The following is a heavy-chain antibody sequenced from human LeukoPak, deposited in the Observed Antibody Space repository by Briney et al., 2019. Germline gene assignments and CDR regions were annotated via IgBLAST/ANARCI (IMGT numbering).Heavy chain of an antibody. D-gene: IGHD5-18*01. J-gene: IGHJ4*02. Sequence: GASVKVSCKASGYTFTSYAMNWVRQAPGQGLEWMGWINTNTGNPTYAQGFTGRFVFSLDTSVSTAYLQISSLKAEDTAVYYCAREGGWDTAMVRCDFDYWGQGTLVTVSS. CDR3: AREGGWDTAMVRCDFDY. CDR2: INTNTGNP. V-gene: IGHV7-4-1*02. CDR1: GYTFTSYA.